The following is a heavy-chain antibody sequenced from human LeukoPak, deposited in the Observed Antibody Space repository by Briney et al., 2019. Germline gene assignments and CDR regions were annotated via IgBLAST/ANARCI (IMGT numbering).Heavy chain of an antibody. CDR2: IIPILGIA. J-gene: IGHJ4*02. Sequence: SVKVSGKASGGTFSSYAISWVRQAPGQGLAWMGRIIPILGIANYAQKFQGRVTITADKSTSTAYMELSSLRSEDTAVYYCARADYGDPMGYFDYWGQGTLVTVSS. CDR3: ARADYGDPMGYFDY. D-gene: IGHD4-17*01. CDR1: GGTFSSYA. V-gene: IGHV1-69*04.